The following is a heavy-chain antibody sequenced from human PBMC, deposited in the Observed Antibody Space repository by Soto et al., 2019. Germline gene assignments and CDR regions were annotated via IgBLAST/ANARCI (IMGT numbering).Heavy chain of an antibody. CDR2: ISGSDDRT. CDR1: GFTFSTYA. Sequence: GGSLRLSCAASGFTFSTYAMSWVRQGPGKGLEWVSVISGSDDRTFYADSVKGRFTISRDNPKNTLYLQMNSLRAEDTAVYYCAKRKFRAYDSGPQHWGQGTLVTVSS. V-gene: IGHV3-23*01. CDR3: AKRKFRAYDSGPQH. J-gene: IGHJ1*01. D-gene: IGHD3-16*01.